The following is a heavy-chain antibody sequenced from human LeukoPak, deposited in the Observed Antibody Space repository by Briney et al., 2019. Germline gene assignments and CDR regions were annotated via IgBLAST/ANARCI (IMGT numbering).Heavy chain of an antibody. D-gene: IGHD2-15*01. CDR3: ARGRGYCSGGSCYGYYYYMDV. V-gene: IGHV4-34*01. CDR1: GGSFSGYY. J-gene: IGHJ6*03. Sequence: PSETLSLTCAVYGGSFSGYYWSWIRQPPGKGLEWIGEINHSGSTNYNPSLKSRVTISVDTSKNQFSLELSSVPAADTAVYYCARGRGYCSGGSCYGYYYYMDVWGKGNTVTVSS. CDR2: INHSGST.